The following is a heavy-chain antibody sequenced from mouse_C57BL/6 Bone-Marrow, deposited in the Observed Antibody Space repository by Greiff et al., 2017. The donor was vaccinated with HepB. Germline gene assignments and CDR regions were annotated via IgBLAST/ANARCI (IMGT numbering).Heavy chain of an antibody. J-gene: IGHJ3*01. V-gene: IGHV3-6*01. CDR1: GYSITSGYY. CDR2: ISYDGSN. D-gene: IGHD1-1*01. Sequence: ESGPGLVKPSQSLSLTCSVTGYSITSGYYWNWIRQFPGNKLEWIGYISYDGSNNYNPSLKNRISITRDTAKNQFFLKLNSVTTEDTATYYCARDRTTEGAYWGQGTLVTVSA. CDR3: ARDRTTEGAY.